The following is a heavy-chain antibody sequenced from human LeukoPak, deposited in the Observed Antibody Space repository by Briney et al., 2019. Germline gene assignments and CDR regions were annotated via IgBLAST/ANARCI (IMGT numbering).Heavy chain of an antibody. V-gene: IGHV3-48*04. J-gene: IGHJ4*02. CDR1: GFTFSSYS. D-gene: IGHD1-26*01. Sequence: GGSLRLSCAVSGFTFSSYSMNWVRQAPGKGLEWVSYISRSSSTIHYADSVKGRFTISRDNAKNTLYLQMNSLRAEDTAVYYCARVGASVGAIDYWGQGTPVTVSS. CDR3: ARVGASVGAIDY. CDR2: ISRSSSTI.